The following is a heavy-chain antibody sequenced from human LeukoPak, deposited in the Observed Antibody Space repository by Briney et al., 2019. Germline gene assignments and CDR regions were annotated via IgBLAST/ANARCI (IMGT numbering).Heavy chain of an antibody. CDR1: GGSISSYY. D-gene: IGHD3-10*01. Sequence: SETLSLTCTVSGGSISSYYWSWIRQPPGKGLEWIGYIYYSGSTNYNPSLKSRVTISVDTSKNQFSLKLSSVTPEDTAVYYCARRGRFGEFDYWGQGTLVAVSS. CDR2: IYYSGST. J-gene: IGHJ4*02. V-gene: IGHV4-59*12. CDR3: ARRGRFGEFDY.